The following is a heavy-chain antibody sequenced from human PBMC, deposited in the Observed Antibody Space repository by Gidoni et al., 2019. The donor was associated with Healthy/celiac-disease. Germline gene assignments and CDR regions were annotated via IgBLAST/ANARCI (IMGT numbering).Heavy chain of an antibody. CDR2: IYYSGST. CDR3: ARHTGYSYGLH. V-gene: IGHV4-39*01. CDR1: GGSISSSSYY. D-gene: IGHD5-18*01. Sequence: QLQLQESGPGPVKPSETLSLTCTVSGGSISSSSYYWGWIRQPPGKGLEWIGSIYYSGSTYYNPSLKSRVTISVDTSKNQFSLKLSSVTAADTAVYYCARHTGYSYGLHWGQGTLVTVSS. J-gene: IGHJ4*02.